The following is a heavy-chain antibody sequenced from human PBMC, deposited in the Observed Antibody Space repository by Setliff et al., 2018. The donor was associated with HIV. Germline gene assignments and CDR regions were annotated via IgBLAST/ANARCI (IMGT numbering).Heavy chain of an antibody. Sequence: SETLSLTCTVSGGSISSGSYYWGWIRQPPGKGLEWLGTIYYSGSTYYNPSLKSRITISVDASKNQFSLRLNSVTVADTAVYFCARSSRGSLRDLDYWGPGTLVTVSS. CDR3: ARSSRGSLRDLDY. J-gene: IGHJ4*02. D-gene: IGHD2-21*02. CDR2: IYYSGST. V-gene: IGHV4-39*01. CDR1: GGSISSGSYY.